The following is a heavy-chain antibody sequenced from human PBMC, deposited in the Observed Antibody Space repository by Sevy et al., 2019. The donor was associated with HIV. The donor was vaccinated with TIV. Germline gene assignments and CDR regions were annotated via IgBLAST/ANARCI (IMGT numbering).Heavy chain of an antibody. CDR3: ASGKVAANYNWFDP. CDR1: GGSISSYY. Sequence: SETLSLTCTVSGGSISSYYWSWIRQPAGKGLEWIGRIYTSGSTNYNPSLKSRVTMSVDTSKTQFSLKLSSVTAADTAVYYCASGKVAANYNWFDPWGQGTLVTVSS. CDR2: IYTSGST. D-gene: IGHD2-15*01. V-gene: IGHV4-4*07. J-gene: IGHJ5*02.